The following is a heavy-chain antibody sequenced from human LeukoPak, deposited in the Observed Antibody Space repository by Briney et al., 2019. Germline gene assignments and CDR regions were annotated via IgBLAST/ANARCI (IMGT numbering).Heavy chain of an antibody. V-gene: IGHV6-1*01. CDR3: ARGPLGLAAAPDAFDI. D-gene: IGHD6-19*01. CDR1: GDSVSSNSAA. Sequence: SQTLSLTFAIPGDSVSSNSAAWNWIRQSPSRGLEWLGRTYYRSKWYNDYAVSVKSRITINPDTSKNQFSLQLNSVTPEDTAVYYCARGPLGLAAAPDAFDIWGQGTMVTVSS. J-gene: IGHJ3*02. CDR2: TYYRSKWYN.